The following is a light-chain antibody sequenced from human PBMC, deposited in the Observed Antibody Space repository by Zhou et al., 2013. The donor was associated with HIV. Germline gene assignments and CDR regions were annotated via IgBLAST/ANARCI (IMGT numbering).Light chain of an antibody. J-gene: IGKJ1*01. CDR1: QSISSW. CDR3: QQYNDYLWA. V-gene: IGKV1-5*03. CDR2: KAS. Sequence: DIQMTQSPSTLSASVGDRVTITCRASQSISSWLAWYQQKPGRAPKLLIFKASTLISGVPSRFSGSGSGTEFTLTISSLQPDDFATYYCQQYNDYLWAFGQGTKVEIK.